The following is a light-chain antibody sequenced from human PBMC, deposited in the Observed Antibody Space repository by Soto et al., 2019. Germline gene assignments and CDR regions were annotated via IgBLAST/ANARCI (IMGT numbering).Light chain of an antibody. CDR1: LSVSVY. V-gene: IGKV3-11*01. Sequence: VVFTQSPATLALSPGERATLSCRTSLSVSVYLDWYQQKPGQAPRLLISDASNRATGIPARFSGSGSGTDFTLTISSLEPEDFEVYYCHQRQYWPPITFGQGTRWRL. CDR2: DAS. CDR3: HQRQYWPPIT. J-gene: IGKJ5*01.